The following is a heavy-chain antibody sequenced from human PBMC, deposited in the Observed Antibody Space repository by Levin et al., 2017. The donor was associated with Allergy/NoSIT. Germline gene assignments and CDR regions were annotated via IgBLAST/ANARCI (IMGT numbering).Heavy chain of an antibody. CDR3: AKGQGKGRTTPLGY. J-gene: IGHJ4*02. CDR2: ISYDGSNK. D-gene: IGHD4-17*01. Sequence: TGESLKISCAASGFTFSSYGMHWVRQAPGKGLEWVAVISYDGSNKYYADSVKGRFTISRDNSKNTLYLQMNSLRAEDTAVYYCAKGQGKGRTTPLGYWGQGTLVTVSS. V-gene: IGHV3-30*18. CDR1: GFTFSSYG.